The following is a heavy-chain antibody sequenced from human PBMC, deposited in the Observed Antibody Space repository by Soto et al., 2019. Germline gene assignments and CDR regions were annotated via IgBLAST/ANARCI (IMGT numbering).Heavy chain of an antibody. CDR3: ASYNCGSTSCYFSSGFDY. Sequence: PSETLSLTCAVYGGSFSGYYWSWIRQPPGKGLEWIGEINHSGSTNYNPSLKSRVTISVDTSKNQFSLKLSSVTAADTAVYYCASYNCGSTSCYFSSGFDYWGQGTLVTVSS. CDR1: GGSFSGYY. CDR2: INHSGST. V-gene: IGHV4-34*01. D-gene: IGHD2-2*01. J-gene: IGHJ4*02.